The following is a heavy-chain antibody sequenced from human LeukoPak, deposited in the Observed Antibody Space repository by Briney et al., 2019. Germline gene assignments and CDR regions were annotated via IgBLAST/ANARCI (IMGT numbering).Heavy chain of an antibody. CDR3: ANEGGRSGVFAAVDY. Sequence: PAGSLTHSLPGSGFNLPHYPNDDVSQAPGKGLEWVSDLSVSGDRTYHADSVKGRFTISRDNSKNTPYLQMNSLRAEDTAVYYCANEGGRSGVFAAVDYWGQGTLVTVS. CDR1: GFNLPHYP. D-gene: IGHD1-26*01. J-gene: IGHJ4*02. V-gene: IGHV3-23*01. CDR2: LSVSGDRT.